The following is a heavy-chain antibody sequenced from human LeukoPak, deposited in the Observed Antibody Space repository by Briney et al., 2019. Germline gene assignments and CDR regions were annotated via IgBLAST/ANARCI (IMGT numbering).Heavy chain of an antibody. V-gene: IGHV4-31*03. J-gene: IGHJ5*02. Sequence: PSQTLSLTCTVSGGSISSGGYYWSWIRQHPGQGLEWIGYIYYSGSTYYNPSLKSRVTISVDTSKNQFSLKLSSVTAADTAVYYCARVRACSSTSCYAVPPFQGFDPWGQGTLVTVSS. D-gene: IGHD2-2*01. CDR1: GGSISSGGYY. CDR2: IYYSGST. CDR3: ARVRACSSTSCYAVPPFQGFDP.